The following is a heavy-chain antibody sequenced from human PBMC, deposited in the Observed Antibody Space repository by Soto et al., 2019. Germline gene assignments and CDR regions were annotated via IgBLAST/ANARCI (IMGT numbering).Heavy chain of an antibody. CDR3: ARASSSSSAADY. V-gene: IGHV4-31*03. D-gene: IGHD6-6*01. J-gene: IGHJ4*02. CDR2: IYDSESA. Sequence: QVQLQESGPGLVKPSQTLSLTCSVSGESISSGGYYWSWIRHHPGKGLEWIGYIYDSESAYYNPSLKSRVXIXMNXSKNHFAMRLSSVTAADTAVYYCARASSSSSAADYWGQGTLATVSS. CDR1: GESISSGGYY.